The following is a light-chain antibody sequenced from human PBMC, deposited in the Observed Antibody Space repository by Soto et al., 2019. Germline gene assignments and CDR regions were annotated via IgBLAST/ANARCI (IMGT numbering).Light chain of an antibody. V-gene: IGLV2-14*01. CDR3: KSRASGTTYV. CDR1: ISDVGAYNY. J-gene: IGLJ1*01. Sequence: LNQPAWVSGSPGQSIAISCIVAISDVGAYNYVSWYQQLPGKAPKLMIYEVSRRPSGISNRFSGSKSGNTASLTISGLQTEDEADYYCKSRASGTTYVFGTGTKVTVL. CDR2: EVS.